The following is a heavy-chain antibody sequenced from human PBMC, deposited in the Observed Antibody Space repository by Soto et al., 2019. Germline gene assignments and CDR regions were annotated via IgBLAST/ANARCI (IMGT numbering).Heavy chain of an antibody. Sequence: SETQSLTCTVSDGSISNHYCSWFRQPPGKGLEWIGYIYHGGSTSYNPSLKSRVTMSVDSSKNQFSLMLNSVTATDTAIYYCARQGFGELHGLVDVWGQGTTVTVS. CDR1: DGSISNHY. J-gene: IGHJ6*02. CDR3: ARQGFGELHGLVDV. CDR2: IYHGGST. D-gene: IGHD3-10*01. V-gene: IGHV4-59*08.